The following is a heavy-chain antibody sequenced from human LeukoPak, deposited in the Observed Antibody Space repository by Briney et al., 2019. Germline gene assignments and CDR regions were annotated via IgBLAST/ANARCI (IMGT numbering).Heavy chain of an antibody. CDR2: IYYTGST. D-gene: IGHD6-6*01. J-gene: IGHJ4*02. CDR3: ARHRAYSSSSPFDY. Sequence: SETLSLTCSVSGVSISSXXWSWIRQPPGKGLXXXXXIYYTGSTNYNPSLKSRVTMFVDMSKNKFSLRLSSVTAADTAVYYCARHRAYSSSSPFDYWGQGTLVTVSS. CDR1: GVSISSXX. V-gene: IGHV4-59*08.